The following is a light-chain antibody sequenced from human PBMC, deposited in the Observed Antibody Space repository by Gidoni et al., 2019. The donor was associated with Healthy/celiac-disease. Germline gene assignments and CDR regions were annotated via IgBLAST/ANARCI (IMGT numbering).Light chain of an antibody. CDR2: DAS. CDR1: QDISNY. J-gene: IGKJ4*01. Sequence: DIQMTQSPSSLSASVGDRVTITCQASQDISNYLNWYQQKPGKAPKLLIYDASNLETGVPSRFSGSGSGTDFTFTISSLQPEDIATYYCQQFWGFGGGTKVEIK. V-gene: IGKV1-33*01. CDR3: QQFWG.